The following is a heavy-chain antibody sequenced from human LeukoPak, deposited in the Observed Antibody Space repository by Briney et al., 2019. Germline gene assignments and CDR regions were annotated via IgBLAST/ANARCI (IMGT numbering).Heavy chain of an antibody. V-gene: IGHV1-69*04. Sequence: SVKVSCKASGGTFSSYAISWVRQAPGQGLEWMGRIIPILGIANYAQKFQGRVTITADKSTSTAYMELSSLRSEDTAVYYCARESFRKRLGELSLKSGTWFDPWGQGTLVTVSS. CDR2: IIPILGIA. J-gene: IGHJ5*02. D-gene: IGHD3-16*02. CDR3: ARESFRKRLGELSLKSGTWFDP. CDR1: GGTFSSYA.